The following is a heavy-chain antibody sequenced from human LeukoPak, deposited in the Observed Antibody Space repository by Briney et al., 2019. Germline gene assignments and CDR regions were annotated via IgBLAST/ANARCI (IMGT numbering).Heavy chain of an antibody. J-gene: IGHJ4*02. CDR3: ARDLMGIAYRGAFYY. CDR2: ISGSGGSK. D-gene: IGHD6-13*01. Sequence: GGSLRLSCAASGFTFSRYGMSWVRQAPGKGLECVSAISGSGGSKYYADPVKGWFTISRDNSKNTLYLQMNSLRAEDTAVYYCARDLMGIAYRGAFYYWGQGTRVTVSS. V-gene: IGHV3-23*01. CDR1: GFTFSRYG.